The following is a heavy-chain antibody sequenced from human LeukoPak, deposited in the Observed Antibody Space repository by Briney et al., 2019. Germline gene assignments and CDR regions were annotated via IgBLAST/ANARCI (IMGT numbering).Heavy chain of an antibody. V-gene: IGHV4-59*12. CDR2: IYYSGST. Sequence: SETLSLTCTVSGGSISSYYWSWIRQPPGKGLEWIGYIYYSGSTNYNPSLKSRVTISVDTSKNQFSLKLSSVTAADTAVYYCARDLVAAAGTFDYWGQGTLVTVSS. CDR1: GGSISSYY. CDR3: ARDLVAAAGTFDY. D-gene: IGHD6-13*01. J-gene: IGHJ4*02.